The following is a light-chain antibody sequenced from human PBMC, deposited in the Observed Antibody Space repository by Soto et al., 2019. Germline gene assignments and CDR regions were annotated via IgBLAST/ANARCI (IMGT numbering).Light chain of an antibody. CDR2: EVS. CDR1: QSLLHITGETF. Sequence: VMTQTPLSLSVAPGQPASISCKSSQSLLHITGETFLFWYLQKPGQSPQLLIYEVSTRVSGVPDRFSGSGSGTDFTLEISRVETDDVGIYYCMQSTQLPPTFGQGARPAIK. V-gene: IGKV2D-29*02. CDR3: MQSTQLPPT. J-gene: IGKJ5*01.